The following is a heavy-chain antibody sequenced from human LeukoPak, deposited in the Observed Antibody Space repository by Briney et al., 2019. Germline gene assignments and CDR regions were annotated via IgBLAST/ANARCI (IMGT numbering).Heavy chain of an antibody. CDR3: ARQVAATAPVGY. V-gene: IGHV4-59*08. D-gene: IGHD6-13*01. CDR2: VYYNENT. CDR1: GGSLGAFY. Sequence: SETLSLTCTVSGGSLGAFYWSWIRQPPGKRLEGIGDVYYNENTNYNPSLKSRVTISVYTSKNQFSLKMTAVTAADTAVYYCARQVAATAPVGYWGQGTLVTVSS. J-gene: IGHJ4*02.